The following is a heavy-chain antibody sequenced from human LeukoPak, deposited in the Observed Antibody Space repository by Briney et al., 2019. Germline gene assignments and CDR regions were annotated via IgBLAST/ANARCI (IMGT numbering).Heavy chain of an antibody. CDR3: ARDVGATTSATFDL. J-gene: IGHJ3*01. V-gene: IGHV3-11*01. Sequence: PGGSLRLSCAASGFTFSDYYMTWIRQAPGKGLEWISYITSSGTSTYYPVSVRGRFTISRDNARNSVYLQMEYLRADDTAVYYCARDVGATTSATFDLWGQGTMVTVSS. CDR1: GFTFSDYY. CDR2: ITSSGTST. D-gene: IGHD1-26*01.